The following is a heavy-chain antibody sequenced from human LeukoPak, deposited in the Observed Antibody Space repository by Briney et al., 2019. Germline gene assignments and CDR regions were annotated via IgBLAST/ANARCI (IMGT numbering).Heavy chain of an antibody. V-gene: IGHV3-23*01. CDR2: ISGSGGST. Sequence: GGSVRLSCAACGFTFSRYAMSGVRQAPGKGLEGVSAISGSGGSTYYADSVKGRFTISRDNSKNTLYVQMNSLRAEDTAVYYCAKPPSGWYWYLDLWGRGTLVTVSS. J-gene: IGHJ2*01. CDR1: GFTFSRYA. CDR3: AKPPSGWYWYLDL. D-gene: IGHD6-19*01.